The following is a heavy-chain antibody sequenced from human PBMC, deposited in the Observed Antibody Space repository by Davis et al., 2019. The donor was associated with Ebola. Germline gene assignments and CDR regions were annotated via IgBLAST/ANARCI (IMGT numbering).Heavy chain of an antibody. CDR2: LSGSGGNT. CDR1: GFTFSNYA. J-gene: IGHJ3*02. D-gene: IGHD3-9*01. V-gene: IGHV3-23*01. Sequence: GESLKISCTASGFTFSNYAMSWVRQAPGKGLEWVSTLSGSGGNTYYADSVKGRFTISRDNSKNTLHLQMSSLRAEDTALYYCAKVGGDPRYFDGSLPLEAFDMWGQGTKVTVSS. CDR3: AKVGGDPRYFDGSLPLEAFDM.